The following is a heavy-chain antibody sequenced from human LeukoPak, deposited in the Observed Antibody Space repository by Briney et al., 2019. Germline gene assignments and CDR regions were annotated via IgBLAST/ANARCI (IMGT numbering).Heavy chain of an antibody. J-gene: IGHJ6*02. Sequence: HTGGSLRLSCAASGFTISSFWMSWVRQAPGKGPEWVSAISGSGGSTYYADSVKGRFTISRDNSKNTLYLQMNSLRAEDTAVYYCAKERIAAAGPYYYYYYGMDVWGQGTTVTVSS. CDR1: GFTISSFW. D-gene: IGHD6-13*01. CDR3: AKERIAAAGPYYYYYYGMDV. CDR2: ISGSGGST. V-gene: IGHV3-23*01.